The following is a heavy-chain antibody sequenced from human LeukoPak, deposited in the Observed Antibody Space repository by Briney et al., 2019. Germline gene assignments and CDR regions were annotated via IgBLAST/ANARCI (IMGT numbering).Heavy chain of an antibody. CDR3: GLITFGGVIRG. V-gene: IGHV3-48*04. CDR2: ISSSSSTI. D-gene: IGHD3-16*02. Sequence: GGSLRLSCAASGFTFSSYSMNWARQAPGKGLEWVSYISSSSSTIYYADSVKGRFTISRDNAKNSLYLQMNSLRAEDTAVYYCGLITFGGVIRGWGQGTLVTVSS. J-gene: IGHJ4*02. CDR1: GFTFSSYS.